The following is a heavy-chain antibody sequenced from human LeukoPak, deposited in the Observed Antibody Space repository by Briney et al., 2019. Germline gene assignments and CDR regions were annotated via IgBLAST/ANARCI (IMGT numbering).Heavy chain of an antibody. J-gene: IGHJ4*02. V-gene: IGHV3-30*04. Sequence: PGGSLRLSCAASGFTFSSYAMHWVRQAPGKGLEWVAVISYDGSNKYYADSVKGRFTISRDNSKNTLCLQMNSLRAEDTAVYYCGRDLLDGSPSYYYDSSRYYTPLDYWGQGTLVTVSS. CDR2: ISYDGSNK. CDR3: GRDLLDGSPSYYYDSSRYYTPLDY. D-gene: IGHD3-22*01. CDR1: GFTFSSYA.